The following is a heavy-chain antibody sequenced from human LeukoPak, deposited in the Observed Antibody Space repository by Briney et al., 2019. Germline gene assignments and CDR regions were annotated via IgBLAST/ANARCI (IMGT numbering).Heavy chain of an antibody. CDR3: ARGAGARFGELLFYYYYYMDV. Sequence: SETLSLTCTVSGGSVSGFYWSWIRQPPGKGLEWIGSVYYSGGTNYNPSLKSRVAISADTSKNQFSLKLSSVTAADTAVYYCARGAGARFGELLFYYYYYMDVWGKGTTVTVSS. V-gene: IGHV4-59*02. CDR2: VYYSGGT. D-gene: IGHD3-10*01. CDR1: GGSVSGFY. J-gene: IGHJ6*03.